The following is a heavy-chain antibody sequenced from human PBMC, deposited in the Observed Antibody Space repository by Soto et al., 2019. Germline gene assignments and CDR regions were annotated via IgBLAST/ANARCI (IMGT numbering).Heavy chain of an antibody. CDR3: ARGPGIQLWLPVHFQR. CDR2: INHSGST. D-gene: IGHD5-18*01. J-gene: IGHJ1*01. CDR1: GGSFSGYY. Sequence: PSETLSLTCAVYGGSFSGYYWSWIRQPPGKGLEWIGEINHSGSTNYNPSLKSRVTISVDTSKNQFSLKLSSVTAADTAVYYCARGPGIQLWLPVHFQRCGQGTLVTVCS. V-gene: IGHV4-34*01.